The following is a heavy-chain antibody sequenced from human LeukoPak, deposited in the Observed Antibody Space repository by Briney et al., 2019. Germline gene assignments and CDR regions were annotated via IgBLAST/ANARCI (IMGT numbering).Heavy chain of an antibody. V-gene: IGHV4-59*01. CDR3: ARDSRRDDVFDI. Sequence: PSESLSLTCTVSDGSISSYYWSWIRQPPGKGLEWIGYIYYSGSTNYNPSLKSRVTISVDTSKNQFSLRLSSVTAADTAVYYYARDSRRDDVFDIWGQGTMVTVSS. J-gene: IGHJ3*02. CDR1: DGSISSYY. CDR2: IYYSGST.